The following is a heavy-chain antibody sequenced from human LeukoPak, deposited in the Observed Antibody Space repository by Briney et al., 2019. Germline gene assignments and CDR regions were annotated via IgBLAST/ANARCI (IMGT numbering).Heavy chain of an antibody. V-gene: IGHV4-39*01. J-gene: IGHJ6*02. CDR1: GGSISSSSYY. CDR3: VRHVSSGWDYYNGLDV. CDR2: IYYSGST. Sequence: LETLSLTCNVSGGSISSSSYYWGWIRQPPGKGLEWIGSIYYSGSTYYNPSLESRVTISVDTSKYQVSLTLSSVTATDTAVYYCVRHVSSGWDYYNGLDVWGQGTTVTVSS. D-gene: IGHD6-19*01.